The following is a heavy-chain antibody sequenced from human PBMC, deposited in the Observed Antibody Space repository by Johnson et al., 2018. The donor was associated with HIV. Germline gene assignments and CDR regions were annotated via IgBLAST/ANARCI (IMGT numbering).Heavy chain of an antibody. CDR1: GFTVSSNY. V-gene: IGHV3-20*04. CDR3: ARESIRGDKAFDI. Sequence: VQLVESGGGLVQPGGSLRLSCAASGFTVSSNYMSWVRQAPGRGLEWVSGINWNGGRIGYADSVKGRCTISRDNVRNSLYLHMNSLRAEDTAVYYCARESIRGDKAFDIWGQGTMVTVSS. J-gene: IGHJ3*02. D-gene: IGHD2-21*02. CDR2: INWNGGRI.